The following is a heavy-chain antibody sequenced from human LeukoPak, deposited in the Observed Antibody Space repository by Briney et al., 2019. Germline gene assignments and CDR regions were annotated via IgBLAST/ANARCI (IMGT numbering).Heavy chain of an antibody. D-gene: IGHD6-13*01. CDR3: ARGGQQLQKDY. CDR2: IYSSGNT. CDR1: GGSISSRSYY. J-gene: IGHJ4*02. Sequence: SQTLSLTCTVSGGSISSRSYYWSYIRQPAGKGLEWIGRIYSSGNTNYNPSLKSRVTISVDTSKNQFSLKLSSVTAADTAVYYCARGGQQLQKDYWGQGTLVTVSS. V-gene: IGHV4-61*02.